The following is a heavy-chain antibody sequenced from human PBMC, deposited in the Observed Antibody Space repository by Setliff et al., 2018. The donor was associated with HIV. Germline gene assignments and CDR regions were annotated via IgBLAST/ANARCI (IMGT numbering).Heavy chain of an antibody. V-gene: IGHV1-18*01. D-gene: IGHD6-19*01. J-gene: IGHJ4*02. CDR2: ISTYNGNT. Sequence: ASVKVSCKASGYTFTSYGITWVRQAPGQGLEWMGWISTYNGNTHYAQKLQGRVTMTTDTSTSTAYMELRSLRSDDTAMYYCARKYTGGPLDYWGQGTLVTVSA. CDR3: ARKYTGGPLDY. CDR1: GYTFTSYG.